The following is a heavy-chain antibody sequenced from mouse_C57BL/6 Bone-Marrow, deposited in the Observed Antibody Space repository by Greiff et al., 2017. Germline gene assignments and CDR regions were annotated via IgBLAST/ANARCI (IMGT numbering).Heavy chain of an antibody. D-gene: IGHD3-2*02. CDR2: IDPEDGDT. CDR3: TTTAQATFWFAY. CDR1: GFNIKDYY. J-gene: IGHJ3*01. Sequence: VQLQQSGAELVRPGASVKLSCTASGFNIKDYYMHWVKQRPEQGLEWIGRIDPEDGDTEYAPKFQGKATMTADTSSNTAYLQLSSLTSEDTAVYYCTTTAQATFWFAYWGQGTLVTVSA. V-gene: IGHV14-1*01.